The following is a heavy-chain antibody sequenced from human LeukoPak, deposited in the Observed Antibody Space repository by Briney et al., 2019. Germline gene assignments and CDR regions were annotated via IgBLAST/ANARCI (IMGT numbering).Heavy chain of an antibody. CDR3: ARDADSSGYPFFDY. J-gene: IGHJ4*02. CDR2: IRSSSSTI. Sequence: GSLRLSCAASGFMFSFYSMNWVRQAPGKGLEWVSHIRSSSSTIYYSDSVKGRFTISRDNARNSPYLQMNSLRADDRAVYYCARDADSSGYPFFDYWGQGTLVTVSS. V-gene: IGHV3-48*01. CDR1: GFMFSFYS. D-gene: IGHD3-22*01.